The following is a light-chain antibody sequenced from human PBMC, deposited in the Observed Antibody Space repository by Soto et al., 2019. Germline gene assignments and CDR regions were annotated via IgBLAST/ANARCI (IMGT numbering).Light chain of an antibody. CDR2: AAS. CDR1: QSVSTY. CDR3: QQSCRTPLT. J-gene: IGKJ4*01. V-gene: IGKV1-39*01. Sequence: DIQMTQSPTSLSASVGDRVTITCRASQSVSTYVNWYQQIPGKAPKLLISAASSVQSGVPSRFSGSGSGTDFTVTISSLQPEDFAAYYCQQSCRTPLTFRGGTKVDIK.